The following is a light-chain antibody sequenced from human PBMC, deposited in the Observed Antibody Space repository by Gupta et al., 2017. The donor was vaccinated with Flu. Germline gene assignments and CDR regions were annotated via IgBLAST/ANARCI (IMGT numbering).Light chain of an antibody. CDR3: QQADSFPLT. CDR2: AAS. Sequence: PSSVSASVGDRVSITCLASQGIGGSLAWFQQKPGKAPNPLIYAASSLQSGVPSRFSGSGSGTDFTLTISRLQPEDFATDYCQQADSFPLTFGGGTKVEIK. J-gene: IGKJ4*01. V-gene: IGKV1-12*01. CDR1: QGIGGS.